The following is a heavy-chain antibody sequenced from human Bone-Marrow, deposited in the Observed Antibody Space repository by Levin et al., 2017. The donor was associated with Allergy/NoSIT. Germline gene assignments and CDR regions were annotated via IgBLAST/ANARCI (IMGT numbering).Heavy chain of an antibody. CDR2: IYYSGST. CDR1: GGSISSYY. V-gene: IGHV4-59*08. J-gene: IGHJ5*02. CDR3: ARLVPRYLCSGGSCYRFAPNWFDP. Sequence: SETLSLTCTVSGGSISSYYWSWIRQPPGKGLEWIGYIYYSGSTNYNPSLKSRVTISVDTSKNQFSLKLSSVTAADTAVYYCARLVPRYLCSGGSCYRFAPNWFDPWGQGTLVTVSS. D-gene: IGHD2-15*01.